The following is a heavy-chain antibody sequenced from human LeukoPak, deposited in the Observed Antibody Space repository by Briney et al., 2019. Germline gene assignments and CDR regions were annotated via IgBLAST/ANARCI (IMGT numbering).Heavy chain of an antibody. V-gene: IGHV3-48*01. D-gene: IGHD6-19*01. CDR1: GFIFNAHS. CDR3: AKGTGASAWLADY. J-gene: IGHJ4*02. Sequence: HPGGSLRLSCAASGFIFNAHSINWVRQAPGKGLEWVSYISGSGSSIDYADSVGGRFTIYRDSAKNSVYLQMNNLRAEDTAVYYCAKGTGASAWLADYWGQGTLVTVSS. CDR2: ISGSGSSI.